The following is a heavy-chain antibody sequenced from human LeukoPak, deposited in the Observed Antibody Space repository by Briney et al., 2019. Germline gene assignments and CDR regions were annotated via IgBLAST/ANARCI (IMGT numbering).Heavy chain of an antibody. CDR3: ARSGQSGYDYFEY. CDR2: ISYDGSNK. D-gene: IGHD5-12*01. Sequence: GGSLRLSCAASGFTFSSYGMHWVRQAPGKGPEWVAVISYDGSNKYYADSVKGRFTISRDNSKNTLYLQMNSLRAEDTAVYYCARSGQSGYDYFEYWGQGTLVTVSS. J-gene: IGHJ4*02. CDR1: GFTFSSYG. V-gene: IGHV3-30*03.